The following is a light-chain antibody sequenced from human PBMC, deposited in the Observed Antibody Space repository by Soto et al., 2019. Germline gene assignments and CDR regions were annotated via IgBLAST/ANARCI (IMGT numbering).Light chain of an antibody. V-gene: IGKV1-5*01. J-gene: IGKJ2*01. CDR3: QQYFHYPVT. CDR1: QDINNW. CDR2: DVS. Sequence: DLQMTQSPSTLSAFVGDRVTITCRATQDINNWLAWYQQKPGKAPRLLIYDVSTLQTGVPSRFSGRGSGTEDTLSISSLQPDDVATYYCQQYFHYPVTFGRGTKVEIK.